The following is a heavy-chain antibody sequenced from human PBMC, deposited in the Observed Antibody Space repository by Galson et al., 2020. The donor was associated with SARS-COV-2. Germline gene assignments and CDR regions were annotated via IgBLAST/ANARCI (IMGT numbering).Heavy chain of an antibody. CDR3: ARSTGTN. CDR1: GYSLTDDS. CDR2: INPSSGGT. D-gene: IGHD2-2*01. J-gene: IGHJ4*02. Sequence: ASVKVSCKSSGYSLTDDSIHWVRQTPGQGLEWMGRINPSSGGTNYAQKFQGRVTMTRDTTISTVYMELSRLRSDDTAVYYCARSTGTNWGQGTLVTVSS. V-gene: IGHV1-2*06.